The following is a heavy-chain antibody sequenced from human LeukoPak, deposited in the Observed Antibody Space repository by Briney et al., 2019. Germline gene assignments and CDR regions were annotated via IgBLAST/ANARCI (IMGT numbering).Heavy chain of an antibody. Sequence: ASVKVSCKTSGYTFTSYGITWVRQAPGQGLEWLGWISGNNGDTSYAHNVDGRVTMTTDTSTSTGYMELRSLRSDDTAVYYCARTSITMVSSTWGQGTLVIVSS. CDR1: GYTFTSYG. CDR3: ARTSITMVSST. V-gene: IGHV1-18*04. D-gene: IGHD3-10*01. J-gene: IGHJ4*02. CDR2: ISGNNGDT.